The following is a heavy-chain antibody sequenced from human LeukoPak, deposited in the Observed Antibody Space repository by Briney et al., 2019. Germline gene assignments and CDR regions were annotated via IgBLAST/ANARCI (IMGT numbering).Heavy chain of an antibody. CDR2: ISGSGGST. J-gene: IGHJ6*02. Sequence: GGSLRLSCAASGFTFSSYAMSWVRQGPGKGLEWVSAISGSGGSTYYADSVKGRFTISRDNSKNTLYLQMNSLRAEDTAVYYCAKRREGYYYGMDVWGQGTTVTVSS. V-gene: IGHV3-23*01. D-gene: IGHD1-26*01. CDR1: GFTFSSYA. CDR3: AKRREGYYYGMDV.